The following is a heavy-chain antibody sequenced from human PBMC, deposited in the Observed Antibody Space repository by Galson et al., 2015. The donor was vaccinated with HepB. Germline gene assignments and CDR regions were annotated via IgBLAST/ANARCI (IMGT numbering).Heavy chain of an antibody. CDR2: ISSSSSYI. D-gene: IGHD6-25*01. Sequence: SLRLSCAASRFTFSSYSMNWVRQAPGKGLEWVSSISSSSSYIYYADSVKGRFTISRDNAKNSLYLQMNSLRAEDTAVYYCARDSSAAEVGYYYYGMDVWGQGTTVTVS. CDR3: ARDSSAAEVGYYYYGMDV. J-gene: IGHJ6*02. V-gene: IGHV3-21*01. CDR1: RFTFSSYS.